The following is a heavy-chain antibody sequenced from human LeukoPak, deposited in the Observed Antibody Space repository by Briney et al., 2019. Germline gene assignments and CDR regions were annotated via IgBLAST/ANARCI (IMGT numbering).Heavy chain of an antibody. V-gene: IGHV3-30*01. CDR1: GFTFSSYA. D-gene: IGHD1-14*01. CDR2: ISYDGSNK. CDR3: ARHRPEDY. J-gene: IGHJ4*02. Sequence: PGGSLRLSCAASGFTFSSYAMHWVRQALGKGLEWVAVISYDGSNKYYADSVKGRFTISRDNSKNTLYLQMNSLRAEDTAVYYCARHRPEDYWGQGTLVTVSS.